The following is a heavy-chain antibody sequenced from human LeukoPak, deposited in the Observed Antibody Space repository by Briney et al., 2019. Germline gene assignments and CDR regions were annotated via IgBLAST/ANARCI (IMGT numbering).Heavy chain of an antibody. CDR3: AKDLGRYRNNYFDY. V-gene: IGHV3-23*01. J-gene: IGHJ4*02. D-gene: IGHD1-26*01. CDR1: GFTFSSYA. Sequence: GGSLRLSCAASGFTFSSYAMSWVRQAPEKGLEWVSTISGSGGGTYYADSVKGRFTISRDDSKNTLYLQMNSLRAEDTAVYYCAKDLGRYRNNYFDYWGQGTLVTVSS. CDR2: ISGSGGGT.